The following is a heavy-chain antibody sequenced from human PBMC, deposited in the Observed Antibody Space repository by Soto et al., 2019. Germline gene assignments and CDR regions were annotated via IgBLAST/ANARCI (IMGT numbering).Heavy chain of an antibody. CDR1: GFTFSSYA. V-gene: IGHV3-7*05. Sequence: PGGSLRLSCAASGFTFSSYAMSWVRQPPGKGLEWVSIINQDGSEKYYVDSVKGRFAISRDNAGNSLYLQMDSLRADDTAVYYCARALYRGPFDYWGQGTLVTVSS. D-gene: IGHD2-15*01. CDR2: INQDGSEK. J-gene: IGHJ4*02. CDR3: ARALYRGPFDY.